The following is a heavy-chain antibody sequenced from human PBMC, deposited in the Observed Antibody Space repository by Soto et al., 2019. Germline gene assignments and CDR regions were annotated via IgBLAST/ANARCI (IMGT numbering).Heavy chain of an antibody. Sequence: GGSLRLSCAASGFTFSSYGMHWVRQAPGKGLEWVAVIWYGGSNKYYADSVKGRFTISRDNSKNTLYLQMNSLRAEDTAVYYCARDGPPPGIAAAGKYYYYYYGMDVWGQGTTVTVSS. CDR2: IWYGGSNK. D-gene: IGHD6-13*01. CDR3: ARDGPPPGIAAAGKYYYYYYGMDV. CDR1: GFTFSSYG. V-gene: IGHV3-33*01. J-gene: IGHJ6*02.